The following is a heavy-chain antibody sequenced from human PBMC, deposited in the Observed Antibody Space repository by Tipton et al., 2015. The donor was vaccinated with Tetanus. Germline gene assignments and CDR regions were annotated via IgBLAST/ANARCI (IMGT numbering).Heavy chain of an antibody. J-gene: IGHJ4*02. Sequence: LSLTCTVSGGSITSNYWTWIRQPAGKGLEWIGRIYAPGITNHNPSLKSRVTMSLDTSKNQFSLKLNSVTAADTAVYYCARLGYDILTGYHYDSWGQGTLVTVSS. D-gene: IGHD3-9*01. CDR2: IYAPGIT. CDR1: GGSITSNY. V-gene: IGHV4-4*07. CDR3: ARLGYDILTGYHYDS.